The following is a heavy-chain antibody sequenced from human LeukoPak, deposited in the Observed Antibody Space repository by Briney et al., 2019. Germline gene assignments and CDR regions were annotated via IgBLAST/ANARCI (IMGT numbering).Heavy chain of an antibody. CDR2: IRTKGNNYAT. D-gene: IGHD2-15*01. V-gene: IGHV3-73*01. Sequence: GGSLRLSCAASGFTFSGSAMHWVRQASGKGLQWVGHIRTKGNNYATAYAASVKGRFTISRDDSKNTAYLQMSSLKTEDTALYYCSAGGLDYWGQGTLVTVSS. CDR1: GFTFSGSA. J-gene: IGHJ4*02. CDR3: SAGGLDY.